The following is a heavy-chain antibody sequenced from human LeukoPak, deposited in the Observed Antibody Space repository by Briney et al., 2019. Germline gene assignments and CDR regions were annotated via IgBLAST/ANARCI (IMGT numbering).Heavy chain of an antibody. D-gene: IGHD6-13*01. V-gene: IGHV3-30*18. CDR2: ISYDGSDI. CDR3: AKRFTYSSTWYYFEY. Sequence: PGRSLRLSCAAPGFTFSSYAMHWVRQAPGKGLEWVAVISYDGSDIYYADSVKGRFTISRDNSKNTLYLQLNSLRAEDTAIYYCAKRFTYSSTWYYFEYWGEGTLVTVSS. J-gene: IGHJ4*02. CDR1: GFTFSSYA.